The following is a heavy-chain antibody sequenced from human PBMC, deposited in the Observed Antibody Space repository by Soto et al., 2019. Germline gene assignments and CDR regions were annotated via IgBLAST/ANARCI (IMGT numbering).Heavy chain of an antibody. V-gene: IGHV3-13*01. J-gene: IGHJ5*02. Sequence: EGSLRLSCAASGFTFSTYDMHWVRQATAKGLEWVSAIGTIRDTYYLDSVKGRFTISRENAKYSVYLQMNSLRAGDTAVYYCARGRSNTSESSPPTKFDPWGRGTLVSVSS. CDR2: IGTIRDT. CDR1: GFTFSTYD. CDR3: ARGRSNTSESSPPTKFDP. D-gene: IGHD3-16*01.